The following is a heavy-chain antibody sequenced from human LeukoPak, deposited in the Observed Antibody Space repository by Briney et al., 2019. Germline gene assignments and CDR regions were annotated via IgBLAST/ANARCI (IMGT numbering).Heavy chain of an antibody. CDR3: ARAGVGARFEDY. V-gene: IGHV3-48*02. Sequence: GGSLRLSCAASGFTFSNYNMNWVRQAPGKGLEWLSYISSTSNPIYYADSVKGRFTISRDNAKNSLYLQMNSLRDEDTAVYYCARAGVGARFEDYWGQGTLVTVSS. D-gene: IGHD1-26*01. J-gene: IGHJ4*02. CDR2: ISSTSNPI. CDR1: GFTFSNYN.